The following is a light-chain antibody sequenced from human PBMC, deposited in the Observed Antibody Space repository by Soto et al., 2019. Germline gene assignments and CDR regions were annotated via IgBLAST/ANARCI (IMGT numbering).Light chain of an antibody. CDR3: QQYNNWPPCT. J-gene: IGKJ1*01. Sequence: EIVMTQSPATLSVPPGERATLSCRASQSVSSNLAWYQQKPGQAPRLLIYGASTRATGIPARFSGSGSGTEFTLTISSLQSEDFAVYYCQQYNNWPPCTFGQGTKVEI. CDR2: GAS. V-gene: IGKV3-15*01. CDR1: QSVSSN.